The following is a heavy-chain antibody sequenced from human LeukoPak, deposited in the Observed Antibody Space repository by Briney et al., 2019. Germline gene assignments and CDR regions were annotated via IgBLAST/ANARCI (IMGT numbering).Heavy chain of an antibody. D-gene: IGHD3-10*01. J-gene: IGHJ6*02. CDR2: ISGSGGST. CDR3: AKGSGTTYYYYGMDV. CDR1: GFTFGSYA. Sequence: GASLRLSCAASGFTFGSYAMSWVRQAPGKGLEWVSAISGSGGSTYYADSVKGRFTISRDNSKNTLYLQMNSLRAEDTAVYYCAKGSGTTYYYYGMDVWGQGTTVTVSS. V-gene: IGHV3-23*01.